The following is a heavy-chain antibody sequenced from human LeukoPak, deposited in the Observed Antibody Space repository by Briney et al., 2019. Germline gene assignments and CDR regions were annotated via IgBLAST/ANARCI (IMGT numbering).Heavy chain of an antibody. V-gene: IGHV3-48*03. D-gene: IGHD5-12*01. J-gene: IGHJ4*02. CDR3: AYSAYDAVFDF. Sequence: DSVKGRFTISRDNAKNSLHLQMNSLRADDTAFYYYAYSAYDAVFDFWGQGTLVTVSS.